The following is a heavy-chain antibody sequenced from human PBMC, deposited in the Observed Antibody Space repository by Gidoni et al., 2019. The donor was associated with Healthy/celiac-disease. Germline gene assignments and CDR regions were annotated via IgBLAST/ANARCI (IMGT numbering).Heavy chain of an antibody. Sequence: QVQLQESGPGLVKPSQTLSLTCTVSGGSIIRGSYYWSWIRRPAGKGLEWIGRIYTSGSTNYNPSLKSRVTISVDTSKNQFSLKLSSVTAADTAVYYCARDNVWGTTFWFDPWGQGTLVTVSS. V-gene: IGHV4-61*02. D-gene: IGHD1-7*01. CDR2: IYTSGST. CDR1: GGSIIRGSYY. CDR3: ARDNVWGTTFWFDP. J-gene: IGHJ5*02.